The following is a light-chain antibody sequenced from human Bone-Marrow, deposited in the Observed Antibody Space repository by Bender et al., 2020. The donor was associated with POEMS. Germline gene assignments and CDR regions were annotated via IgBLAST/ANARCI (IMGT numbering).Light chain of an antibody. V-gene: IGLV2-11*01. CDR2: DVT. CDR1: SSDVGRYNY. Sequence: QSALTQPRSVSGSPGQSVTISCTGTSSDVGRYNYVSWYQQYPGKAPKLLIYDVTERPSGVPDRFSGSKSGDTASLTISGLQAEDEADYHCCSYAGSYTYVVFGGGTKLTVL. CDR3: CSYAGSYTYVV. J-gene: IGLJ2*01.